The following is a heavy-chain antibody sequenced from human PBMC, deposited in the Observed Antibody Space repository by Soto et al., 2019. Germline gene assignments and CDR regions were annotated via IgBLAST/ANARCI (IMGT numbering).Heavy chain of an antibody. CDR2: IIPIFPTP. Sequence: QVQLVQSGAEVKKPGSSVTVSCKASGGTFGNSAISWVRQAPGQGLEWMGGIIPIFPTPYYAQKFQGRVTITADESTTTAYMELTSLRSEDTAVYYCERDKDRQQLGGNYYYGIDVLGQGSTVTVSS. CDR3: ERDKDRQQLGGNYYYGIDV. V-gene: IGHV1-69*12. J-gene: IGHJ6*02. D-gene: IGHD3-3*02. CDR1: GGTFGNSA.